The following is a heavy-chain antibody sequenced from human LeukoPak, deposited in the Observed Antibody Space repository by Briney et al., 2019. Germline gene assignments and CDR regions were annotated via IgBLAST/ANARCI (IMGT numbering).Heavy chain of an antibody. D-gene: IGHD1-26*01. J-gene: IGHJ4*02. CDR1: GFTLSRYS. CDR3: ATTGSGSYYDY. V-gene: IGHV3-21*01. Sequence: GGSLRLSCAASGFTLSRYSMNWVRQAPGKGLEWVSSISSGSSYIYYAGSVKGRFTISRDNAKNSLYLQMNSLRAEDTAVYYCATTGSGSYYDYWGQGTLVTVSS. CDR2: ISSGSSYI.